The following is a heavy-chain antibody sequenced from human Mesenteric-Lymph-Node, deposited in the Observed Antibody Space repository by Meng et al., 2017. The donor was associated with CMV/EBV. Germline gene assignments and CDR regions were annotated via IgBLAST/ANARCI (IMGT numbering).Heavy chain of an antibody. D-gene: IGHD3-3*01. Sequence: SVKVSCKASGGTFSSYAISWVRQAPGQGLEWMGGIIPIPGIANYAQKFQGRVTITADKSTSTAYMELSSLRSEDTAVYYCARTKKRTIFGVVILVSGMDVWGQGTTVTVSS. CDR2: IIPIPGIA. J-gene: IGHJ6*02. CDR1: GGTFSSYA. V-gene: IGHV1-69*10. CDR3: ARTKKRTIFGVVILVSGMDV.